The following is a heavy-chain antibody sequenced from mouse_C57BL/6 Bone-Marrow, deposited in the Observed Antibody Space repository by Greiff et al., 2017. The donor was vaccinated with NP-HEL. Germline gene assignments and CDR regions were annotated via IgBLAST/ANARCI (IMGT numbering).Heavy chain of an antibody. CDR3: ARRGANWGFAY. D-gene: IGHD4-1*01. Sequence: VQLQQPGAELVMPGASVKLSCKASGYTFTSYWMHWVKQRPGQGLEWIGEIDPSDSYTNYNQKFKGKSTLTVDKSSSTAYMQLSSLTSEDSAVYYCARRGANWGFAYWGQGTLVTV. V-gene: IGHV1-69*01. CDR2: IDPSDSYT. CDR1: GYTFTSYW. J-gene: IGHJ3*01.